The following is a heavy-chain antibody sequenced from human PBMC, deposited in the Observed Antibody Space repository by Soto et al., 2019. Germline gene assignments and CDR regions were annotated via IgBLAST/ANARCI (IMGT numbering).Heavy chain of an antibody. V-gene: IGHV3-23*01. CDR2: ISGSGGST. CDR3: ARRSSGWYFDY. CDR1: GFTFSSYA. Sequence: EVQLLESGGGLVQPGGSLRLSCAASGFTFSSYAMSWVRQAPGKGLEWVSAISGSGGSTYYADSVKGRFTISRDNTKHTLYLQMNSVRAEDTAVYYCARRSSGWYFDYWGQGTLVTVSS. D-gene: IGHD6-19*01. J-gene: IGHJ4*02.